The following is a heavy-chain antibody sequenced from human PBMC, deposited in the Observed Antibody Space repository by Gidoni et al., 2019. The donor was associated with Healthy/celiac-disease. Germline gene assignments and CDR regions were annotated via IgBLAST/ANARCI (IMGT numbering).Heavy chain of an antibody. CDR3: TRGGDYCSGGSCYRGMDV. J-gene: IGHJ6*02. D-gene: IGHD2-15*01. Sequence: EVQLVESGGGLVKPGRSLRLSCTASGFTFGDYAMSWFRQAPGKGLEWVGFIRSKAYGGTTEYAASVKGRFTISRDDSKSIAYLQMNSLKTEDTAVYYCTRGGDYCSGGSCYRGMDVWGQVTTVTVSS. V-gene: IGHV3-49*05. CDR1: GFTFGDYA. CDR2: IRSKAYGGTT.